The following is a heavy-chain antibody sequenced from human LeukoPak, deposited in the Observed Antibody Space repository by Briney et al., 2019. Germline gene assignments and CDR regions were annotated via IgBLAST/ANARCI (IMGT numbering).Heavy chain of an antibody. D-gene: IGHD3-10*01. CDR2: VYYSGST. J-gene: IGHJ6*03. CDR3: ARGYGSGSYSYYYYMDV. Sequence: SETLSLTCTVSGGSISSSAYYWVWIRQPPGKGLEWIGSVYYSGSTYYNPSLKSRVTLSADTSKNQFSLKLSSVTAADTAVYYCARGYGSGSYSYYYYMDVWGKGTTVTVSS. CDR1: GGSISSSAYY. V-gene: IGHV4-39*01.